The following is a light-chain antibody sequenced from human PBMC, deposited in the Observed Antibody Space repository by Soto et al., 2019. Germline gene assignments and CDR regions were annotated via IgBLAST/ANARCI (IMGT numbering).Light chain of an antibody. V-gene: IGKV2-30*01. CDR1: QTFEYSDGNTY. Sequence: VMTQSPPSLAVTLGQPPSISSNPNQTFEYSDGNTYLNWFLQRPGQSPRRLIYQVSNRDSGVPARFSGSGSGTDFTLKISRVEAEDVGDYYCMQGSKWPYTFGQGTKVDIK. CDR3: MQGSKWPYT. J-gene: IGKJ2*01. CDR2: QVS.